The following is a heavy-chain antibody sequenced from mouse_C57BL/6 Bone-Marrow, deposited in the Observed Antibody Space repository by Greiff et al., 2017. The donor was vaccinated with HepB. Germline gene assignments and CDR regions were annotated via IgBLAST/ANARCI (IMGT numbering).Heavy chain of an antibody. CDR2: IYPGDGDT. CDR3: ARGHYGSSYVDWYFDV. D-gene: IGHD1-1*01. CDR1: GYAFSSSW. Sequence: VKLMESGPELVKPGASVKISCKASGYAFSSSWMNWVKQRPGKGLEWIGRIYPGDGDTNYNGKFKGKATLTADKSSSTAYMQLSSLTSEDSAVYFCARGHYGSSYVDWYFDVWGTGTTVTVSS. V-gene: IGHV1-82*01. J-gene: IGHJ1*03.